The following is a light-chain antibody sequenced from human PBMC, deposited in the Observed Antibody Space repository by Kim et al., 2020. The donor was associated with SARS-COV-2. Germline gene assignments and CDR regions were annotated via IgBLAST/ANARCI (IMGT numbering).Light chain of an antibody. CDR3: QQLHDFPLT. V-gene: IGKV1-9*01. CDR2: AAS. CDR1: QDISSH. J-gene: IGKJ4*01. Sequence: IQLTQSPSSLSASVGDRVIIACRPSQDISSHLAWYQQKPGRAPKLLIYAASTLQSGVPSRFSGSGSGTDFTLTISSLQPDDFATYYCQQLHDFPLTFGGGTKVDIK.